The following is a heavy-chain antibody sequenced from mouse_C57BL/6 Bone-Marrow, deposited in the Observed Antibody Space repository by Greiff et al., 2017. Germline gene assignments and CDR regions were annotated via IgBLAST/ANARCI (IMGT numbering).Heavy chain of an antibody. CDR3: ARSKDWDSWFAY. CDR2: IIPGSGGP. V-gene: IGHV1-54*01. J-gene: IGHJ3*01. CDR1: GYAFTNYL. D-gene: IGHD4-1*01. Sequence: VQLQQSGAELVRPGPSVKVSCKASGYAFTNYLIEWVKQRPGQGLEWIGVIIPGSGGPNYNEQFKGKATLTADNASSTAYMQLSSRTSEDYAVYFCARSKDWDSWFAYWGQGTLVTVSA.